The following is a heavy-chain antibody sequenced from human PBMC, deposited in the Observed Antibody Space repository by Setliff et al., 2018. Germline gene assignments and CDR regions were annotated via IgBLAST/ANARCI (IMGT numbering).Heavy chain of an antibody. D-gene: IGHD3-16*01. Sequence: ASVKVSCKTSGYSFIDFYMHWVRQAPGQGLEWIGFINPKTDYTASAQKVHGRIAMTKDASSSTIYMEVNSLTSDDTAVYFCAKQGDLAFDYWGQGTQVTVSS. V-gene: IGHV1-2*02. CDR2: INPKTDYT. CDR1: GYSFIDFY. CDR3: AKQGDLAFDY. J-gene: IGHJ4*02.